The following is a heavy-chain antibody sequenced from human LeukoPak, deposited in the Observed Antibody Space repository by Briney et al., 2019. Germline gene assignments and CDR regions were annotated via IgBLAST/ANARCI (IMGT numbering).Heavy chain of an antibody. D-gene: IGHD2-21*02. CDR1: GYTFTSYG. CDR2: ISAYNGNT. CDR3: ARDEHIVVVTAYYYYYGMDV. V-gene: IGHV1-18*01. J-gene: IGHJ6*02. Sequence: GASVKVSCKASGYTFTSYGIGWERQAPGQGLEWMGWISAYNGNTNYAKKLQGRVTMTTDTSTSTAYMELRSLRSDDTAVYYCARDEHIVVVTAYYYYYGMDVWGQGTTVTVSS.